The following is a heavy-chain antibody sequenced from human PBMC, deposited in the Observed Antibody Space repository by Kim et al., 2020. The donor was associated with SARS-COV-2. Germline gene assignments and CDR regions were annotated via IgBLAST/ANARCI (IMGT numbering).Heavy chain of an antibody. D-gene: IGHD3-10*01. V-gene: IGHV1-18*01. CDR3: ARDLFSGEIDY. J-gene: IGHJ4*02. Sequence: ASVKVSCKASGYTFTSYGISWVRQAPGQGLGWMGWISVYNGNTNYAQKLQGRVTMTTDTSTSTAYMELRSLRSDDTAVYYCARDLFSGEIDYWGQGTLVTVSS. CDR2: ISVYNGNT. CDR1: GYTFTSYG.